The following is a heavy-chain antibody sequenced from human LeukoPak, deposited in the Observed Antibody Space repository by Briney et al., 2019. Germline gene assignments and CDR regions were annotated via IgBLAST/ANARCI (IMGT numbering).Heavy chain of an antibody. Sequence: SALTLARPTQALTLTCSFSGLSLPTTGKGVDWIRQSPGRGRERRALINWDGDKSNSPSLTSRLTIIKETSENQVVLTMTNMDPVDTATYYCVHSYSWNYGIDFWGKGSLVTVSS. CDR3: VHSYSWNYGIDF. V-gene: IGHV2-5*02. D-gene: IGHD1-26*01. CDR2: INWDGDK. J-gene: IGHJ4*02. CDR1: GLSLPTTGKG.